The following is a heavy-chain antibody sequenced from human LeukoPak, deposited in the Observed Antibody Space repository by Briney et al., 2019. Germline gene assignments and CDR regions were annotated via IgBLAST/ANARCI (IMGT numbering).Heavy chain of an antibody. Sequence: GGSPRLSCAASGFTSSNYSMNWVGQAPGKGLEWVSSITGSTSRKYYYADSGRGRFTISRENAKSSLYLQMNSLRAEDTAIYYCARDFYDCSGTTDAFDIWGQGTMVTVSS. J-gene: IGHJ3*02. CDR1: GFTSSNYS. V-gene: IGHV3-21*01. CDR2: ITGSTSRK. D-gene: IGHD3-22*01. CDR3: ARDFYDCSGTTDAFDI.